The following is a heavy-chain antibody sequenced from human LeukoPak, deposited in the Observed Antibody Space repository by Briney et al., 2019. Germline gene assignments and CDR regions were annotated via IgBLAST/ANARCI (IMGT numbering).Heavy chain of an antibody. D-gene: IGHD1-1*01. CDR3: ARAAAERCASIKCYPFDS. CDR1: GFIFNSYA. CDR2: IIGPGGDT. V-gene: IGHV3-23*01. J-gene: IGHJ4*02. Sequence: GGSLRLSCTASGFIFNSYAMNWVRQAPGKGLEWVASIIGPGGDTYHAGSVRGRFTISRDNSKNTLYLQMSHLRVEDTALYYCARAAAERCASIKCYPFDSWGQGTLVAVSS.